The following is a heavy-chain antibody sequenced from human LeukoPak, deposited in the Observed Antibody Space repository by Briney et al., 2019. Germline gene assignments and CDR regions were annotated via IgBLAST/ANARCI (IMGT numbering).Heavy chain of an antibody. J-gene: IGHJ3*02. CDR1: GGSISSYY. CDR3: ARVPYDYGDYGDAFDI. Sequence: KSSETLSLTCTVSGGSISSYYWSWLRQPPGKGLEWIGYIYYSGSTNYNPSLKSRVTISVDTSKNQFSLKLSSVTAADTAVYYCARVPYDYGDYGDAFDIWGQGTMVTVSS. V-gene: IGHV4-59*01. D-gene: IGHD4-17*01. CDR2: IYYSGST.